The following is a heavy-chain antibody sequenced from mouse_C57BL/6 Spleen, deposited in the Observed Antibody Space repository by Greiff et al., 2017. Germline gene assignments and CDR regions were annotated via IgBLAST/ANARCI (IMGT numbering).Heavy chain of an antibody. Sequence: VQLQESGAELVRPGASVTLSCKASGYTFTDYEMHWVKQTPVHGLEWIGAIDPETGGTAYNQKFKGKAILTADKSSSTAYMELRSLTSEDSAVYYCTKGGDLLLRSYAMDYWGQGTSVTVSS. CDR3: TKGGDLLLRSYAMDY. CDR1: GYTFTDYE. CDR2: IDPETGGT. J-gene: IGHJ4*01. D-gene: IGHD1-1*01. V-gene: IGHV1-15*01.